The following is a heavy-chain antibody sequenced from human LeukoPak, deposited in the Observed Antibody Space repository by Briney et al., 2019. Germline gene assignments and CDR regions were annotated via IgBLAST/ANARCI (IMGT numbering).Heavy chain of an antibody. Sequence: GGSLRLSCAASGFTFSGYSMNWVRQAPGKGLEWVSSISSSSSYIYYADSVKGRFTISRDNAKNSLYLQMNSLRAEDTAVYYCARARHMQWLMTDYWGQGTLVTVSS. CDR3: ARARHMQWLMTDY. D-gene: IGHD6-19*01. CDR2: ISSSSSYI. CDR1: GFTFSGYS. J-gene: IGHJ4*02. V-gene: IGHV3-21*01.